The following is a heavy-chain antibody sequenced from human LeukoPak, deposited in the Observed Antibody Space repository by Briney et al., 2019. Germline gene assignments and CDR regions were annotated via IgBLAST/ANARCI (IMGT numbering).Heavy chain of an antibody. J-gene: IGHJ4*02. CDR1: GYSISSDYY. Sequence: PSETLSLTCTVSGYSISSDYYWGWIRQPPGKGLEWIGSIYYSGSTYYNPSLKSRVTISVDTSKNQFSLKLSSVTAADTAVYYCARHYYDSSGYYRYPKPYYFDYWGQGTLVTVSS. CDR2: IYYSGST. D-gene: IGHD3-22*01. V-gene: IGHV4-38-2*02. CDR3: ARHYYDSSGYYRYPKPYYFDY.